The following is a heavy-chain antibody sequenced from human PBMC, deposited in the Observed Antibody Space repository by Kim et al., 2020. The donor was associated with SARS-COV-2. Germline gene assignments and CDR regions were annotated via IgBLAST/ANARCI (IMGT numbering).Heavy chain of an antibody. J-gene: IGHJ4*02. CDR3: ARERPSGSYYDY. Sequence: SYAQKFQGRVTMTRDTSTSTVYMELSSLRSEDTAVYYCARERPSGSYYDYWGQGTLVTVSS. D-gene: IGHD1-26*01. V-gene: IGHV1-46*01.